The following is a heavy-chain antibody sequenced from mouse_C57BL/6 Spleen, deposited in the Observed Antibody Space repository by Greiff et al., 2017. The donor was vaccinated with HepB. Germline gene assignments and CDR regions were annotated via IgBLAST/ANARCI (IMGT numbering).Heavy chain of an antibody. Sequence: EVNVVESGGGLVKPGGSLKLSCAASGFTFSDYGMHWVRQAPEKGLEWVAYISSGSSTIYYADTVKGRFTISRDNAKNTLFLQMTSLRSEDTAMYYCARWLLQYFDVWGTGTTVTVSS. CDR1: GFTFSDYG. D-gene: IGHD2-3*01. V-gene: IGHV5-17*01. CDR2: ISSGSSTI. J-gene: IGHJ1*03. CDR3: ARWLLQYFDV.